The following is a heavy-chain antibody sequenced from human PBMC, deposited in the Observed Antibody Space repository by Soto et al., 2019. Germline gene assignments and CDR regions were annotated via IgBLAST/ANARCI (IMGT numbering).Heavy chain of an antibody. CDR2: IIPIFGTA. V-gene: IGHV1-69*13. D-gene: IGHD4-17*01. J-gene: IGHJ6*02. CDR1: GGTFSSYA. Sequence: SVKVSCKASGGTFSSYAISWVRQAPGQGLEWMGGIIPIFGTANYAQKFQGRVTITADESTSTAYMELSSLRSEDTAVYYCARDLGVVDYGTYYYYGMDVWGQGTTVTVSS. CDR3: ARDLGVVDYGTYYYYGMDV.